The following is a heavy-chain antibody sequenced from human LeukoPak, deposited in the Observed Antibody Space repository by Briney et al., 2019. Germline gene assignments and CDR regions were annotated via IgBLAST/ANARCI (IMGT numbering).Heavy chain of an antibody. D-gene: IGHD3-10*01. CDR1: GFTFSSYA. CDR3: AKEGLSGSYYDY. J-gene: IGHJ4*02. V-gene: IGHV3-23*01. Sequence: GGSPRLSCAASGFTFSSYAMSWVRQAPGKGLEWVSTVSGSGGSTYYADSVKGRFTISRDNSKNTLYLQMNSLRAEDTAVYYCAKEGLSGSYYDYWGQGTLVTVSS. CDR2: VSGSGGST.